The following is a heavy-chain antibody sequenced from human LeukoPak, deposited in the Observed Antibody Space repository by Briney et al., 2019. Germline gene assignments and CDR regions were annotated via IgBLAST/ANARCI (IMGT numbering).Heavy chain of an antibody. V-gene: IGHV4-4*07. CDR2: IYSSEIT. CDR1: GRPISSDY. CDR3: ARARTREGGVALFDY. J-gene: IGHJ4*02. Sequence: ASETLSLTCTVSGRPISSDYWSSIRQPAGEGLEWIGRIYSSEITNYNPSLKSRVTMSIDNSKNQISLNLTSVTAADTAVYYCARARTREGGVALFDYWGQGTLVTVSS. D-gene: IGHD3-16*01.